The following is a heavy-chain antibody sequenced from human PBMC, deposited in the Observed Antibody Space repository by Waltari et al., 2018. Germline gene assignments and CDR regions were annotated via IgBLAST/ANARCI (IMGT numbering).Heavy chain of an antibody. D-gene: IGHD3-22*01. CDR3: ARPLYYSDSSGYYPTYYFDS. V-gene: IGHV3-74*01. CDR1: GFTFRSPW. Sequence: EVPLVESGGGLVQPGGSLRLSCVVSGFTFRSPWMHWVRQVPGKGLVWVSRINSDGSATSYADSVKGRFTISRDNAKSTLYLQMNNLRDEDTAVYYCARPLYYSDSSGYYPTYYFDSWGQGTLVTVSS. CDR2: INSDGSAT. J-gene: IGHJ4*02.